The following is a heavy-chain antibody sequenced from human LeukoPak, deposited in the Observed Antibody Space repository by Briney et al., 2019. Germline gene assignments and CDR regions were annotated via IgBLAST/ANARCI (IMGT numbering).Heavy chain of an antibody. CDR3: AKDPYCSGGSCGAFDL. CDR2: INSDGSST. CDR1: GFTFSSYW. J-gene: IGHJ2*01. D-gene: IGHD2-15*01. V-gene: IGHV3-74*01. Sequence: PGGSLRLSCAASGFTFSSYWMHWVRQAPGKGLVWVSRINSDGSSTSYADSVKGRFTISRDNAKNSLYLQMNSLRAEDTALYYCAKDPYCSGGSCGAFDLWGRGTLVTVSS.